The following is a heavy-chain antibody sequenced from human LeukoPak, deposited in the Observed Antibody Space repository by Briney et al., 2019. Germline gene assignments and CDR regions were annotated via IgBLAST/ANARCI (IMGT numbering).Heavy chain of an antibody. D-gene: IGHD6-13*01. Sequence: GGSLRLSCTASGFTFSSYWMHWVRQVPGKGLVWVSRINSAGISTNYADSVKGRFTISRDSAKNTLYLQMNSLRAEDTAVYYCARGGDSSWNFDYWGQGTLVTVSS. CDR2: INSAGIST. CDR1: GFTFSSYW. J-gene: IGHJ4*02. V-gene: IGHV3-74*01. CDR3: ARGGDSSWNFDY.